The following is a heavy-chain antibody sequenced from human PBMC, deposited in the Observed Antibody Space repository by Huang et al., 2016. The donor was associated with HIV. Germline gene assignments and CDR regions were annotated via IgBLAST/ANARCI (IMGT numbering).Heavy chain of an antibody. J-gene: IGHJ3*02. CDR1: GGSFSGYY. V-gene: IGHV4-34*01. D-gene: IGHD1-1*01. Sequence: QVQLQQWGAGLLKPSETLSLTCAVYGGSFSGYYWSWIRQSPGKGLEWIGEINPNGSTNYNPSLKSRLTISVDTSKNQFSLKLSSVTAADTAVYYCARERMMSWLDDHDAFDIWGQGTMVTVSS. CDR2: INPNGST. CDR3: ARERMMSWLDDHDAFDI.